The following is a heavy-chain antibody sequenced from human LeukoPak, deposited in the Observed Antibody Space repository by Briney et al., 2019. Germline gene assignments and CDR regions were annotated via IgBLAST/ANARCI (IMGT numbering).Heavy chain of an antibody. Sequence: GGSLRLSCAASRFTFSSYSMNWVRQAPGKGLEWVSSISSSSSYIYYADSVKGRFTISRDNAKNSLYLQMNSLRAEDTAVYYCARVRDGYNYGFDYWGQGTLVTVSS. CDR3: ARVRDGYNYGFDY. CDR1: RFTFSSYS. CDR2: ISSSSSYI. D-gene: IGHD5-24*01. J-gene: IGHJ4*02. V-gene: IGHV3-21*01.